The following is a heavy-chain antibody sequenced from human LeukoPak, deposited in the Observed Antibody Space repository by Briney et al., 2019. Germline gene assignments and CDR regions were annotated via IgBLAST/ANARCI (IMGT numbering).Heavy chain of an antibody. CDR2: ISGSGGST. CDR1: GFTFSSYA. J-gene: IGHJ4*02. V-gene: IGHV3-23*01. Sequence: PGGSLRLSCAASGFTFSSYAMNWVRQAPGKGLEWVSAISGSGGSTYYADSVKGRFTISRDNSKNTLYLQMNSLRVEDTAVYYRAKTDSSGYYYGPYDYWGQGTLVTVSS. CDR3: AKTDSSGYYYGPYDY. D-gene: IGHD3-22*01.